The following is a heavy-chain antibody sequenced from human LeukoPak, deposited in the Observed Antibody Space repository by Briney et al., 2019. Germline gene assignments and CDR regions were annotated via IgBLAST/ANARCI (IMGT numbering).Heavy chain of an antibody. CDR2: ISSSGSTI. Sequence: PGGSLRLSCAASGFTFSSYAMHWVRQAPGKGLEWVSYISSSGSTIYYADSVKGRFTISRDNAKNSLYLQMNSLRAEDTAVYYCARGYSSGWGYYFDFWGQGTLVTVSS. J-gene: IGHJ4*02. D-gene: IGHD6-19*01. CDR1: GFTFSSYA. V-gene: IGHV3-48*04. CDR3: ARGYSSGWGYYFDF.